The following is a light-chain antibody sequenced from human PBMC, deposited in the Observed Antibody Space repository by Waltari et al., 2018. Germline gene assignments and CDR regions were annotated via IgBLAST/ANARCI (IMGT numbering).Light chain of an antibody. CDR1: QTVNAW. J-gene: IGKJ1*01. CDR2: KAS. CDR3: QQYNFDPWT. Sequence: DIRMTQSPSSVSASAADNVTITCRASQTVNAWLAWYQQKPGRAPKFLIHKASSLETGVPSRFRGSGSGTEFTLTISGLQVEDFATYYCQQYNFDPWTFGQGTKVE. V-gene: IGKV1-5*03.